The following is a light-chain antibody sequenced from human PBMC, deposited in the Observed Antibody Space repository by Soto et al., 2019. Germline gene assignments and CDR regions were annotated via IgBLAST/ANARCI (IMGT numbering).Light chain of an antibody. Sequence: DIELTQSPSTLSASVGDRVTITCRASRSISSWLAWYQQKPGYAPKLLMYKASILTSGVSSRFSGSGSGTEFTLTISSLEPDDFATYHCQQYDSYSAAFGQGTKV. CDR1: RSISSW. CDR3: QQYDSYSAA. CDR2: KAS. V-gene: IGKV1-5*03. J-gene: IGKJ1*01.